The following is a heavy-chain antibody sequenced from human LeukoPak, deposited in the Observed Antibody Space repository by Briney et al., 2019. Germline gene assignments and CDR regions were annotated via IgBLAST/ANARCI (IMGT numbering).Heavy chain of an antibody. CDR3: ARYCGGDCYPHDAFDI. Sequence: GGSLRLSCGASGFTFSSYAMHWVRQAPGKGLEYVSAISSNGGSTYYASSVKGRFTISRDNSKNTLYLQMGSLRAEDMAVYYCARYCGGDCYPHDAFDIWGQGTMVTVSS. CDR2: ISSNGGST. V-gene: IGHV3-64*01. J-gene: IGHJ3*02. CDR1: GFTFSSYA. D-gene: IGHD2-21*02.